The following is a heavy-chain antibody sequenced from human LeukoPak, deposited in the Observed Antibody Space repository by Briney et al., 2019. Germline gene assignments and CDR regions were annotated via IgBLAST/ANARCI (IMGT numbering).Heavy chain of an antibody. CDR2: INPNTGVT. CDR3: ATGEGVGASFSADD. J-gene: IGHJ4*02. Sequence: GASVKVSCKASGYTFTGYFIHWVRQAPGQGLEWMGRINPNTGVTKYAQKLQDRVTMTRDTSISTAYMELTRLRSDDTAAYYCATGEGVGASFSADDWGQGTLVTVSS. D-gene: IGHD1-26*01. V-gene: IGHV1-2*06. CDR1: GYTFTGYF.